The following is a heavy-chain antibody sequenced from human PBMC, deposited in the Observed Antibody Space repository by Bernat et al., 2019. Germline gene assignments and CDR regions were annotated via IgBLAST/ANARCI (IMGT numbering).Heavy chain of an antibody. Sequence: EVQLLESGGGLVQPGGSLRLSCAASGFTFSNYAMSWVRQAPGKGLEWVSAIGGSDGNTYYADSVNGRFTISRDNSKNILYLQMNSLRAEDTAVYSCSRPGGSYVFRGFDSWGQGTLVTVSS. CDR3: SRPGGSYVFRGFDS. CDR1: GFTFSNYA. CDR2: IGGSDGNT. J-gene: IGHJ4*02. V-gene: IGHV3-23*01. D-gene: IGHD1-26*01.